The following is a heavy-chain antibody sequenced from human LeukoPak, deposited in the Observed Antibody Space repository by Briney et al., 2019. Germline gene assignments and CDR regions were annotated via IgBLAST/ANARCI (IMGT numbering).Heavy chain of an antibody. D-gene: IGHD3-22*01. J-gene: IGHJ4*02. Sequence: SETLSLTCTVSGGSIGNYYWSWIRHPPGKGLEWIGYIHHSGRTNSNPSLKSRVTISVDTSKKQFSLRLSSVTAADTAVYYCARDTYYESSGYYEDYFDSWGQGTLVTVSS. CDR2: IHHSGRT. CDR3: ARDTYYESSGYYEDYFDS. CDR1: GGSIGNYY. V-gene: IGHV4-59*01.